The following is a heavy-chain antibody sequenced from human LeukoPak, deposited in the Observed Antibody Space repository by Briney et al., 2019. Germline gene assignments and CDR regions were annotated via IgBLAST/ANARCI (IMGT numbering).Heavy chain of an antibody. Sequence: GGTLRLSCAASGFTSSSYGMTWVRQAPGKGLEWVSAISGSGGSSYYADSVKGRFTISRENSKNTVYLQMNWLRAEDTGVYYCGKDVGYYYDTSGYNYAGYFDYWGQGTLVTVSS. V-gene: IGHV3-23*01. CDR1: GFTSSSYG. CDR2: ISGSGGSS. CDR3: GKDVGYYYDTSGYNYAGYFDY. J-gene: IGHJ4*02. D-gene: IGHD3-22*01.